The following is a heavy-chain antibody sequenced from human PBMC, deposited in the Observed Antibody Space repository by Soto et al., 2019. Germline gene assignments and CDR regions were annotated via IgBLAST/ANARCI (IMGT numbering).Heavy chain of an antibody. Sequence: SETLSLTCDVYGGSFSYYIWTWIRQTPGKGLQWIGQINHSGSANYNPSLQSRITISVDTSKTQFSLKLNSVSAADTAVYYCARGPSGDKVDYWGQGILVTVSS. D-gene: IGHD7-27*01. CDR3: ARGPSGDKVDY. V-gene: IGHV4-34*01. CDR1: GGSFSYYI. J-gene: IGHJ4*02. CDR2: INHSGSA.